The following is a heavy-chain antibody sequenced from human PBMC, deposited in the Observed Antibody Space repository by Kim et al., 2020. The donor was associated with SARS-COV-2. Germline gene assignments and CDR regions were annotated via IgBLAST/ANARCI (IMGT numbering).Heavy chain of an antibody. Sequence: ASVKVSCKASGYTFTSYAFHWVRQAPGQRLEWMGWIDADNGNTKYSQKFQGRVTITRDTSASTSYMELSSLRSEDTAVYYCARNEDYWGQGTLVTVSS. V-gene: IGHV1-3*01. CDR3: ARNEDY. CDR2: IDADNGNT. J-gene: IGHJ4*02. CDR1: GYTFTSYA.